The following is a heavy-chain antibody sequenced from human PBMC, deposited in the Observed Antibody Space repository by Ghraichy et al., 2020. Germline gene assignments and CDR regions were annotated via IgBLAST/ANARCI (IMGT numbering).Heavy chain of an antibody. CDR1: GFTFSSYW. J-gene: IGHJ1*01. V-gene: IGHV3-7*01. CDR3: ARDTYYYDSSGYHSVEYFQY. Sequence: GGSLRLSCAASGFTFSSYWMNWVRQAPGKGLEWVANIKQDGSEKYYVDSVKGRFTISRDNAKNSLYLQMNSLRAEDTAVYYCARDTYYYDSSGYHSVEYFQYWGQGTLVTVSS. D-gene: IGHD3-22*01. CDR2: IKQDGSEK.